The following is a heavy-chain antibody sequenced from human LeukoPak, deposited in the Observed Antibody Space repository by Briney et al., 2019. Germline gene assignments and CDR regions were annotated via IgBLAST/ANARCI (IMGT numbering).Heavy chain of an antibody. V-gene: IGHV3-30*01. CDR2: ISYDGSNK. CDR1: GFTFSSYS. CDR3: ARGGYDSSGYGPGAFDI. J-gene: IGHJ3*02. Sequence: GGSLRLSCAASGFTFSSYSMHWVRQAPGKGLEWVAVISYDGSNKYYADSVKGRFTISRDNSKNTLYLQMNSLRAEDTAVYYCARGGYDSSGYGPGAFDIWGQGTMVTVSS. D-gene: IGHD3-22*01.